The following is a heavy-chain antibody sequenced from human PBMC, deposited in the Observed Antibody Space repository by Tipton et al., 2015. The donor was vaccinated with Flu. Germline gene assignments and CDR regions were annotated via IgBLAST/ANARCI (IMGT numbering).Heavy chain of an antibody. D-gene: IGHD3-10*01. V-gene: IGHV4-38-2*02. CDR1: GYSISSGYY. Sequence: TLSLTCTVSGYSISSGYYWGWIRQPPGKGLEWIGSIYHSGSTYYNPSLKSRVTISVDTSKNQFSLKLSSVTAADTAVYYCARGGVWFGEGYFDYWGQGTLVTVSS. CDR2: IYHSGST. CDR3: ARGGVWFGEGYFDY. J-gene: IGHJ4*02.